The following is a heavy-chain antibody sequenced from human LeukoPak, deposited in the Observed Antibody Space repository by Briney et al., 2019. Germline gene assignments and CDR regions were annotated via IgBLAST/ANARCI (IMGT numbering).Heavy chain of an antibody. J-gene: IGHJ4*02. CDR1: GFTFSNYG. CDR2: IQYDGSKT. CDR3: ARDSCSSPSCFDY. V-gene: IGHV3-33*01. Sequence: GGSLILSCAASGFTFSNYGMRWVRQPPGQGLEWLTAIQYDGSKTYYAESVRGRITISRDDSKNTLYLQMNSLRAEDTAVYYCARDSCSSPSCFDYWGQGTLVTVSS. D-gene: IGHD2-2*01.